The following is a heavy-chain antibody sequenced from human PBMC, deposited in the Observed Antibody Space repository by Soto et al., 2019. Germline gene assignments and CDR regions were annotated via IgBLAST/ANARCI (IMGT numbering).Heavy chain of an antibody. J-gene: IGHJ6*02. CDR3: SGVGRRIEPYCPGMDV. CDR2: IWHDGSNQ. V-gene: IGHV3-33*01. Sequence: QAHLGESGGGVVQPGRSLRLSCAAPGFTFSNYGMHWVRQVAGKGLEWVAVIWHDGSNQYYADSVKGLFTITRENFRYTLYLHMNSLRVEDTAVYFGSGVGRRIEPYCPGMDVWGQGTTVTVSS. D-gene: IGHD1-26*01. CDR1: GFTFSNYG.